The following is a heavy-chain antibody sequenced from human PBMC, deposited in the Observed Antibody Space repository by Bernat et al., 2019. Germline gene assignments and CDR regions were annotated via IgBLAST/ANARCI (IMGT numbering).Heavy chain of an antibody. CDR3: AKPFWSGYFNFDY. J-gene: IGHJ4*02. V-gene: IGHV3-23*01. Sequence: EVQLLESGGGLVQPGGSLRLSCAASGFTFSSYAMSWVRQAPGKGLEWVSAISGSGGSTYDADSVKGRFTISRDNSKNTLYLQMNSLRAEDTAVYYCAKPFWSGYFNFDYWGQGTLVTVSS. D-gene: IGHD3-3*01. CDR2: ISGSGGST. CDR1: GFTFSSYA.